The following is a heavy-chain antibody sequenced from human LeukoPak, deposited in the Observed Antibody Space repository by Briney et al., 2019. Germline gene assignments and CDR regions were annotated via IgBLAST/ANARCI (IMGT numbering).Heavy chain of an antibody. J-gene: IGHJ4*02. V-gene: IGHV4-61*02. CDR3: ATSIAAAVRGVDY. CDR2: MYISGTT. D-gene: IGHD6-25*01. Sequence: SETLSLTCSVAGGSISSGSYVWDWLRQPAGKGLEWFGRMYISGTTSYKPSLKRRVTVSVDRSQNQCSLRVSYVTAADTAVYYCATSIAAAVRGVDYWGQGTLVTVSS. CDR1: GGSISSGSYV.